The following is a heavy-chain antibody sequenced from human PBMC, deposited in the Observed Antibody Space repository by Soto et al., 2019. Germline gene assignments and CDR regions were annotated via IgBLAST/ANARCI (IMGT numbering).Heavy chain of an antibody. D-gene: IGHD5-12*01. V-gene: IGHV1-69*02. Sequence: QVQLVQSGAEVKKPGSSVKVSCKASGGTFSSYTISWVRQAPGQGLEWMGRIIPILRIANYAQKFQARVTFTADKFTSTAYMELSSLRSEDTAVYYCARYRGDGYERVWGQGTLVTVSS. J-gene: IGHJ4*02. CDR3: ARYRGDGYERV. CDR1: GGTFSSYT. CDR2: IIPILRIA.